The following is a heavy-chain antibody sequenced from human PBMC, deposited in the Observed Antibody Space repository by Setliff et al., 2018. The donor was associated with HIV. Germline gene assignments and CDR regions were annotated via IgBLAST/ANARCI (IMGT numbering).Heavy chain of an antibody. CDR2: IAYSGTTMYT. CDR1: GGSFIGSSFQ. J-gene: IGHJ4*02. CDR3: ARGPPFAY. V-gene: IGHV4-39*07. Sequence: KPSETMSLTCTVSGGSFIGSSFQSTWIRQTPGKGLEWIADIAYSGTTMYTNYNPSLESRVIISEDTPGDQLFLKLTSVTADDTGIYYCARGPPFAYWGQGLLVTVSS.